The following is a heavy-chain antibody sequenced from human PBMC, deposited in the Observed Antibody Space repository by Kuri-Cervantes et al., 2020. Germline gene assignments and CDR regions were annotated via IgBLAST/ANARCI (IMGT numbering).Heavy chain of an antibody. CDR2: IWFDGSNK. J-gene: IGHJ4*02. Sequence: GESLKISCAASGFTFSNYGMHWVRQAPGKGLEWVAVIWFDGSNKYYADSVKGRFTISRDNSKNTVYMQMDSLRAEDTAMYYCARYQGDCSANCRYLDYWGQRTLVTVSS. V-gene: IGHV3-33*01. CDR3: ARYQGDCSANCRYLDY. D-gene: IGHD2-2*01. CDR1: GFTFSNYG.